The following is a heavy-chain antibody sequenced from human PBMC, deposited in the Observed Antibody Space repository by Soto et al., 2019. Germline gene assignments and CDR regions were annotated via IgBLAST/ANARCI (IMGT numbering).Heavy chain of an antibody. D-gene: IGHD2-21*01. Sequence: EVQLVESGGGLVQPGGSLRLSCAASGFTFSTYWMTWVRQAPGKGLEWVANINQDGSVQNYVDSVKGRFTISRDNAENSLYLQRNSLRGEDAAVYYCARDLCPKYSTYWVDAFDFWGQGTMVTVSS. CDR2: INQDGSVQ. J-gene: IGHJ3*01. CDR1: GFTFSTYW. CDR3: ARDLCPKYSTYWVDAFDF. V-gene: IGHV3-7*05.